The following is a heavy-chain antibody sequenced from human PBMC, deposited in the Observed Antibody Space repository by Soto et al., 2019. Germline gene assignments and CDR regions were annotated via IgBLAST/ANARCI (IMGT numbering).Heavy chain of an antibody. CDR3: ARDQYSSAWYPDY. CDR2: ISTGGDTI. Sequence: QVQLVESGGGLVQPGGSLRLSCAASGFIFSDYYMSWIRRAPGKGLEWVSYISTGGDTIYYADSVKGRFTISRDNAKNSLYLQMNSLRAEDTAVYYCARDQYSSAWYPDYWGQGTLVTVSS. CDR1: GFIFSDYY. D-gene: IGHD6-19*01. V-gene: IGHV3-11*01. J-gene: IGHJ4*02.